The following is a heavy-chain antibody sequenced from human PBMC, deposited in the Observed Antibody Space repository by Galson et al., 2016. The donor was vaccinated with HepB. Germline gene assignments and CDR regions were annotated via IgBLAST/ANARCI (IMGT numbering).Heavy chain of an antibody. D-gene: IGHD6-19*01. V-gene: IGHV3-20*04. CDR1: GFTFDDYG. CDR3: ARVAGGGQRGAIDI. CDR2: IHWNGESE. Sequence: SLRLSCAASGFTFDDYGMSWVRQVPGKGLEWVSGIHWNGESESYGDSVRGRFTISRDNSRNFVSLQVNSLRAEDTALYYCARVAGGGQRGAIDIWGQGTMVIVSS. J-gene: IGHJ3*02.